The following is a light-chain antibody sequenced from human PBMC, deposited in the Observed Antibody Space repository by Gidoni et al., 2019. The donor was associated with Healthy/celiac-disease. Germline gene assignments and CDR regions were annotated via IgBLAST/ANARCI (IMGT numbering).Light chain of an antibody. Sequence: DIVMTHSPDSLPVSLGERATINCKSSQSVLYSSNNKNYLAWYQQKPGQTPKLLIYWASTRESGVPDRFSGSGSGTDFTLTISSLQAEDVAVYYCQQYYSTPWTFGQGTKVEIK. CDR3: QQYYSTPWT. CDR1: QSVLYSSNNKNY. CDR2: WAS. J-gene: IGKJ1*01. V-gene: IGKV4-1*01.